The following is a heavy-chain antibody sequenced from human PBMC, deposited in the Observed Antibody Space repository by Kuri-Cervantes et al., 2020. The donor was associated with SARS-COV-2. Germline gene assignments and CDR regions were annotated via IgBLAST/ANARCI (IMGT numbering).Heavy chain of an antibody. V-gene: IGHV6-1*01. Sequence: LRLSCAISGDSVSSDSAAWNWFRQSPSRGLEWLGRTYYRSKWYNDYAPSVKTRISITPDTSKNQFSVQLNSVTPEDTAVYYCARTGWSNFAIKAFDIWGQGTKVTVSS. CDR2: TYYRSKWYN. J-gene: IGHJ3*02. CDR3: ARTGWSNFAIKAFDI. CDR1: GDSVSSDSAA. D-gene: IGHD3-3*02.